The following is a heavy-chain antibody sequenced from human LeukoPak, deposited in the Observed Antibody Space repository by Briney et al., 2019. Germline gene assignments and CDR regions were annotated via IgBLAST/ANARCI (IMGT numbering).Heavy chain of an antibody. V-gene: IGHV3-48*03. Sequence: GGSLRLSCAASGFTFSSYEMNWVRQAPGKGLEWVSYISSSGSTIYYADSVKGRFTISRDNAKNSLYLQMNSLRAEDTAVYYCARGDYGDYVVYYYYYMDVWGKGTTVTISS. CDR3: ARGDYGDYVVYYYYYMDV. CDR2: ISSSGSTI. CDR1: GFTFSSYE. D-gene: IGHD4-17*01. J-gene: IGHJ6*03.